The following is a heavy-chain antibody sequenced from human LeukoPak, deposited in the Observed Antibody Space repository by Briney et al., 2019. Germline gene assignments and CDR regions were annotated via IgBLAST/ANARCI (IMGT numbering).Heavy chain of an antibody. CDR1: GFTFRTYW. Sequence: GGSLRLSCAASGFTFRTYWMSWVRQAPEKGLEWVADIKQDGNEKYYVDSVKGRFTISRDNAKNSLDLQMNSLRAEDTAVYYCARDTLGEGEDANYAVYYFDYWGQGTPVTVSS. CDR2: IKQDGNEK. V-gene: IGHV3-7*01. D-gene: IGHD4/OR15-4a*01. CDR3: ARDTLGEGEDANYAVYYFDY. J-gene: IGHJ4*02.